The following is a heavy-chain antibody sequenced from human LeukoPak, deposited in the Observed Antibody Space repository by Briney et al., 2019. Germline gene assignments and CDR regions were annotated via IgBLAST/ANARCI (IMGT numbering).Heavy chain of an antibody. CDR1: GGSISSYY. J-gene: IGHJ3*02. Sequence: SETLSLTCTVSGGSISSYYWSWIRQPPGKGLEWIGYIYYSGSTNYNPSLKSRVTISVDTSKNQFSLKLSSVTAADTAVYYCASVLPYYDSSGYSVSDAFDIWGQGIMVTVSS. CDR3: ASVLPYYDSSGYSVSDAFDI. V-gene: IGHV4-59*01. D-gene: IGHD3-22*01. CDR2: IYYSGST.